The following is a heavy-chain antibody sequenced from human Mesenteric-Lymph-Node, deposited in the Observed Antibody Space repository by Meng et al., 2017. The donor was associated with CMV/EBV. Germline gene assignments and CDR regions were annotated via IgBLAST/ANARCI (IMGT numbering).Heavy chain of an antibody. J-gene: IGHJ4*02. V-gene: IGHV1-8*02. CDR3: ARGYDSSGYHLDY. CDR1: GYTFTDYD. Sequence: ASVKVSCKASGYTFTDYDINWVRQATGQGLEWMGWMNPNSGHTGYAQKFQGRVTMTRNTSISTAYMELSSLRSEDTAVYYCARGYDSSGYHLDYWGQGTLVTVSS. CDR2: MNPNSGHT. D-gene: IGHD3-22*01.